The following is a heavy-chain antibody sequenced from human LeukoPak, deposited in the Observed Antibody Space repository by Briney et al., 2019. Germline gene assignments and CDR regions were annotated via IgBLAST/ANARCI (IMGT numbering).Heavy chain of an antibody. Sequence: GASVKVSCKASGYTFGSYDINWVRQATGQGLEWMGWMNPNSGNTGYTQKFQGRVTMTRDSSISTAYMELSSLRSEDTAVYYCAKIIVVLPSTISNPYYFDYWGQGTLVTVSS. J-gene: IGHJ4*02. CDR2: MNPNSGNT. CDR1: GYTFGSYD. V-gene: IGHV1-8*01. D-gene: IGHD2-2*02. CDR3: AKIIVVLPSTISNPYYFDY.